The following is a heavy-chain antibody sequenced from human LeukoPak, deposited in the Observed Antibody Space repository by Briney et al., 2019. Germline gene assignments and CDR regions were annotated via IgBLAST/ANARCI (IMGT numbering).Heavy chain of an antibody. Sequence: PGGSLRLSSAASGFPFSGYGMHWVRQAPGKGLEWVAFIRYDGSNKDYADSVKGRFTVSRDNSKNTLYLQMNSLTAEDTAVYYCARDHLDSSGNFVDYWGQGTLVTVSS. CDR3: ARDHLDSSGNFVDY. CDR1: GFPFSGYG. J-gene: IGHJ4*02. V-gene: IGHV3-30*02. CDR2: IRYDGSNK. D-gene: IGHD5-18*01.